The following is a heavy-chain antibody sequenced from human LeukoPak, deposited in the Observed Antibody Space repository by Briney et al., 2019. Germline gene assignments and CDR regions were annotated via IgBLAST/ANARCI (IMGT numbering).Heavy chain of an antibody. Sequence: PGGSLRLSCAASGFTFSSYWMSWVRQAPGKGLEWVANIKQDGSEKYYVGSVKGRFTISRDNAKNSLYLQMNSLRAEDTAVYYCARAETTTYYYYGMDVWGQGTTVTVSS. D-gene: IGHD4-11*01. J-gene: IGHJ6*02. CDR1: GFTFSSYW. CDR2: IKQDGSEK. V-gene: IGHV3-7*01. CDR3: ARAETTTYYYYGMDV.